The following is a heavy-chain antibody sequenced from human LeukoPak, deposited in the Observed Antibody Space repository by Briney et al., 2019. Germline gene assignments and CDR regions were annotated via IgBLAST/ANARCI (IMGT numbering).Heavy chain of an antibody. CDR1: GFTFRSYW. V-gene: IGHV3-7*01. CDR2: IKQDGSEK. D-gene: IGHD2-15*01. J-gene: IGHJ3*02. CDR3: RAARGFDI. Sequence: PGGSLRLSCAASGFTFRSYWMSWVRQAPGKGLEWVANIKQDGSEKHYVDSVKGRFTISRDNAKKSMYLQMNSLRAEDTAVYYCRAARGFDIWGQGTMVTVSS.